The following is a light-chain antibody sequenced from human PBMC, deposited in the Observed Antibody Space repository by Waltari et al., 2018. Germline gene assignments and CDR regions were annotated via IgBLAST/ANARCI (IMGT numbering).Light chain of an antibody. CDR2: DAS. Sequence: EIVLTQSPAILSLSPGERATLSCRASQSVSSYLGWYQQTPGQAPRLLIYDASNRATGIPARFSGSGSGTDFTLTISSLEPEDFAVYYCQQRSDWPPHFGQGTRLEMK. V-gene: IGKV3-11*01. J-gene: IGKJ5*01. CDR1: QSVSSY. CDR3: QQRSDWPPH.